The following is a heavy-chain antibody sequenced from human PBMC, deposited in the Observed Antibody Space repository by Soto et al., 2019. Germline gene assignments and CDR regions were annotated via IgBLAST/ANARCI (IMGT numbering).Heavy chain of an antibody. CDR1: GFTFSSYS. CDR3: TRVRQLGLDY. Sequence: EVQLVDSGGGLVQPGGSLRLSCAASGFTFSSYSMIWVRQAPGKGLEWVSYISSGSSTIYYADSVKGRFTVSRDNAKNSLYLQMNSLRDEDTAVYYCTRVRQLGLDYWGQGTLVTGSS. CDR2: ISSGSSTI. J-gene: IGHJ4*02. V-gene: IGHV3-48*02. D-gene: IGHD1-1*01.